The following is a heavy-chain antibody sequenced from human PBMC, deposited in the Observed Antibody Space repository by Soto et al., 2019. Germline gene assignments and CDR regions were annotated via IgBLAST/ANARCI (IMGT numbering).Heavy chain of an antibody. CDR3: ARDPGRAVALD. D-gene: IGHD6-19*01. CDR2: LYHDGRT. J-gene: IGHJ4*02. V-gene: IGHV4-4*02. Sequence: QVQLQESGPGLVKPWGTLSLTCAVSGGSISGSSWWSWIRQSPGRGLEWIGELYHDGRTNYNPSLKSRVSISVDTSKNQFSLEIYSVTASDTAIYYCARDPGRAVALDWGEGTLVTVSS. CDR1: GGSISGSSW.